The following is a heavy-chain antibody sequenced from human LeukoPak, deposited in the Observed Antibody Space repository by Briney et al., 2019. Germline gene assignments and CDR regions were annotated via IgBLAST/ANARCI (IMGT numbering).Heavy chain of an antibody. J-gene: IGHJ4*02. Sequence: PGGSLRLSCAASGFTFDNYTMQWVRQAPGKGLEWVSLISWDGGSTYYADSVKGRFTISRDNSKNSLYLQMNSLRTEDTALYYCAKDRWGYCSGGSCYSDYFDYWGQGTLVTVSS. D-gene: IGHD2-15*01. CDR2: ISWDGGST. V-gene: IGHV3-43*01. CDR3: AKDRWGYCSGGSCYSDYFDY. CDR1: GFTFDNYT.